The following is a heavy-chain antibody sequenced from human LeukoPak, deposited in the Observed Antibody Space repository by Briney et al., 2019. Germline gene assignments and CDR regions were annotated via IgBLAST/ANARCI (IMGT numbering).Heavy chain of an antibody. CDR1: GDSVSSNSAA. V-gene: IGHV6-1*01. J-gene: IGHJ3*02. CDR3: ARALGKYCSSTSCYTEGAFDI. CDR2: TYYRSKWYN. D-gene: IGHD2-2*02. Sequence: SQTLSLTCAISGDSVSSNSAAWNWIRQSPSRGLEWLGRTYYRSKWYNDYAESVKSRITINPDTSKNQFSLQLNSVTPEDTAVYCCARALGKYCSSTSCYTEGAFDIWGQGTMVTVSS.